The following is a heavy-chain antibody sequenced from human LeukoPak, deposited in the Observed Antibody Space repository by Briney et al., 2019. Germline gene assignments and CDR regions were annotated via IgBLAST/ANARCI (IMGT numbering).Heavy chain of an antibody. Sequence: SETLSLTCTVSGGSISSYYWSWIRQPPGEGLEWIGYIYYSGSTNYNPSLKSRVTMSVDTSKNQFSLKLSSVTAADTAVYYCARVPVGDTIPFDYWRQGTLVTVSS. CDR2: IYYSGST. J-gene: IGHJ4*02. CDR3: ARVPVGDTIPFDY. CDR1: GGSISSYY. D-gene: IGHD1-26*01. V-gene: IGHV4-59*01.